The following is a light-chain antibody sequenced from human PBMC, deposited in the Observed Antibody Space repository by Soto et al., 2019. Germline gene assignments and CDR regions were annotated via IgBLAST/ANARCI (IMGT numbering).Light chain of an antibody. V-gene: IGLV2-14*01. J-gene: IGLJ1*01. CDR2: DVS. CDR1: SSDVGGYNY. CDR3: SSYTSSSSYV. Sequence: QSALTQPASVSGSPGQSITISCTGTSSDVGGYNYVSWYQQHPGKAPKLMIYDVSNRPSGVSNRFSGSKSGNTASLTISWLQAEDEADYYCSSYTSSSSYVFGTGTKVTV.